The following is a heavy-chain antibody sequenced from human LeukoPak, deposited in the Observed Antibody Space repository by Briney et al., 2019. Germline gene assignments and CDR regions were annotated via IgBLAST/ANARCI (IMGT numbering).Heavy chain of an antibody. Sequence: NAGGSLRLSCAASGFTVSNNYMAWVRQAPGKGLEWVGRIKSKTDGGTTDYAAPVKGRFTISRDDSKNTLYLQMNSLKTEDTAVYYCTTLGTYYYDSRSFDYWGQGTLVTVSS. J-gene: IGHJ4*02. CDR2: IKSKTDGGTT. D-gene: IGHD3-22*01. CDR3: TTLGTYYYDSRSFDY. CDR1: GFTVSNNY. V-gene: IGHV3-15*01.